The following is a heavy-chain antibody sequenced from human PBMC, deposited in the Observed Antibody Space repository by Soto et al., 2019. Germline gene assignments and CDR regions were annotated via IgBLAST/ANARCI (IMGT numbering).Heavy chain of an antibody. CDR1: GGSISSSSYY. D-gene: IGHD5-12*01. V-gene: IGHV4-39*01. Sequence: SETLSLTCIVSGGSISSSSYYRGWIRQPPGKGLEWIGSFYYSGSTYYSPSLKSRVTISGDTSKNQISLRLSSVTAADTAVYYCARISVASRYMDVWGKGTTVTVSS. CDR3: ARISVASRYMDV. CDR2: FYYSGST. J-gene: IGHJ6*03.